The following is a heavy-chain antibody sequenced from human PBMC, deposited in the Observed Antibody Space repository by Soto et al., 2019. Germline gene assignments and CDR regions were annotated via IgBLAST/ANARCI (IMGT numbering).Heavy chain of an antibody. CDR3: TRKLTGTNPLDY. V-gene: IGHV3-21*01. J-gene: IGHJ4*02. CDR1: GFTFSTYS. CDR2: ISSDSSYI. D-gene: IGHD1-7*01. Sequence: EVQLVESGGGLIKPGGSLRLSCAASGFTFSTYSLNWVRQAPGKGLEWVSSISSDSSYIYYADSVKGRFTISRDNAKDSLYRLMNSLRAEDTAVYYCTRKLTGTNPLDYWGQGTLVTVSS.